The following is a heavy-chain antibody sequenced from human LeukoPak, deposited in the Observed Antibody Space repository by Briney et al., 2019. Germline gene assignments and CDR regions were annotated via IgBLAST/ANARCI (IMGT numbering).Heavy chain of an antibody. CDR3: ARDFSDFWSGPAYYCMDV. V-gene: IGHV4-59*01. CDR2: IYYSGST. Sequence: SETLSLTCTVSGGSISSYYWSWIRQPPGKGLEWIGYIYYSGSTNYNPSLKSRVTISVDTSKNQFSLKLSSVTAADTAVYYCARDFSDFWSGPAYYCMDVWGKGTTVTVSS. D-gene: IGHD3-3*01. J-gene: IGHJ6*03. CDR1: GGSISSYY.